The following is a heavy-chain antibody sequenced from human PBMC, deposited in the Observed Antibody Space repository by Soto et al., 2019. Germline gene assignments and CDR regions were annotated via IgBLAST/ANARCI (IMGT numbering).Heavy chain of an antibody. V-gene: IGHV3-23*05. J-gene: IGHJ6*02. CDR1: GFLFTSYA. CDR2: ISGSGSTT. Sequence: SCAASGFLFTSYAMSLVRQAPGKGLEWVSGISGSGSTTYYSDSVKGRFTISRDNSKNTVNLQMNSLRTEDSAVYYCVARGYCRSVTCRKSRLYYYYCMDVWGLGTTVTV. CDR3: VARGYCRSVTCRKSRLYYYYCMDV. D-gene: IGHD2-15*01.